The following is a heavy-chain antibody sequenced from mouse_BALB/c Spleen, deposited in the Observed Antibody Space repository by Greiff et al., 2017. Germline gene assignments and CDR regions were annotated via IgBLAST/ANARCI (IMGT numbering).Heavy chain of an antibody. V-gene: IGHV5-17*02. D-gene: IGHD2-3*01. J-gene: IGHJ3*01. CDR3: ARSGDGYYAWFAY. CDR2: ISSGSSTI. Sequence: EVQLQESGGGLVQPGGSRKLSCAASGFTFSSFGMHWVRQAPEKGLEWVAYISSGSSTIYYADTVKGRFTISRDNPKNTLFLQMTSLRSEDTAMYYCARSGDGYYAWFAYWGQGTLVTVSA. CDR1: GFTFSSFG.